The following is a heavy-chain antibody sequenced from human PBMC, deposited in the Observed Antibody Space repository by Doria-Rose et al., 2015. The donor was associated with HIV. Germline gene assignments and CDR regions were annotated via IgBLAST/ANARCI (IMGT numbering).Heavy chain of an antibody. D-gene: IGHD1-26*01. CDR3: AKDRGATFDY. CDR2: IRHDGSNE. Sequence: RQAPGKGLEWVTFIRHDGSNENYADSVKGRFTISRDNSKNTLHLQMSSLRGDDTAIYYCAKDRGATFDYWGQGTLVTVS. J-gene: IGHJ4*02. V-gene: IGHV3-30*02.